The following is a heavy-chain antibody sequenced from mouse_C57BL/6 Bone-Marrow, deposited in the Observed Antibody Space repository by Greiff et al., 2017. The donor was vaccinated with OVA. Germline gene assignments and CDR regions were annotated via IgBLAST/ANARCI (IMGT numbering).Heavy chain of an antibody. D-gene: IGHD2-1*01. CDR3: MRYGNDWYLDV. CDR2: INSDGSAI. V-gene: IGHV11-2*01. J-gene: IGHJ1*03. Sequence: EVKVVETGGGLVQPGGSRGLSCEGSGFTFSGFWMSWVRQTPGKTLEWIGDINSDGSAINYAPSIKDRFTIFRDNDKSTLYLQMSNVRSEDAGTYVCMRYGNDWYLDVWGTGTAVTVSA. CDR1: GFTFSGFW.